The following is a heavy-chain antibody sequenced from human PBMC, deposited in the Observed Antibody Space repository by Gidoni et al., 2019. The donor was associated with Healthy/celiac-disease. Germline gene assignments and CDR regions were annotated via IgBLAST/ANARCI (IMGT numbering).Heavy chain of an antibody. D-gene: IGHD3-10*01. CDR3: ARARVEGSGSYYYYGMDV. Sequence: QVQLQESGPGLVKPSGTLSLTCAVSGGSISSSNWWSWVRQPPGKGLAWIGEIYHSGSTNYNPSLKSRVTISVDKSKNQFSLKLSSVTAADTAVYYCARARVEGSGSYYYYGMDVWGQGTTVTVSS. CDR2: IYHSGST. J-gene: IGHJ6*02. CDR1: GGSISSSNW. V-gene: IGHV4-4*02.